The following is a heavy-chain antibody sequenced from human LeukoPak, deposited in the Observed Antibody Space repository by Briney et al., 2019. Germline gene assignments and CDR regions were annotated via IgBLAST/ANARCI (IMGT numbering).Heavy chain of an antibody. CDR1: GFTFGSYG. Sequence: GGSLRLSCAASGFTFGSYGMHWVRQAPGKGLDWVAFVRYDGNNPYYSASVKGRFTISRDNPKNTLYLQMNSLRAEDTAVYYCAKDSSWTSNPWFDPWGQGTLVTVSS. J-gene: IGHJ5*02. D-gene: IGHD6-13*01. V-gene: IGHV3-30*02. CDR3: AKDSSWTSNPWFDP. CDR2: VRYDGNNP.